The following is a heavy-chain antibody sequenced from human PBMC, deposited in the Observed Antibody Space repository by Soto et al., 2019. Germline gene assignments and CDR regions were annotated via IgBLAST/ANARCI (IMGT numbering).Heavy chain of an antibody. J-gene: IGHJ4*02. V-gene: IGHV1-2*02. CDR3: GRGRSGQIVVFY. CDR2: IGPESGAT. Sequence: GASVKVSCKASGYTFTGHYIHWVRQAPEQGPEWMGEIGPESGATRYAQRFQGRVTMTRDMSITTVYMELNSLSPDDTAVYYCGRGRSGQIVVFYWGQGTPVTVSS. CDR1: GYTFTGHY. D-gene: IGHD1-26*01.